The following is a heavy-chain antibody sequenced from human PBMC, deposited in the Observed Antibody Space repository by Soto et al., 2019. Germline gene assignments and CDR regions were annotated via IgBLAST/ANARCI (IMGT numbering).Heavy chain of an antibody. J-gene: IGHJ6*03. CDR1: GFSLSNARMG. CDR3: ARMGNYYYYYYMDV. Sequence: SGPTMVNPTETLTLTCTVSGFSLSNARMGVSWIRQPPGKALEWLAHIFSNDEKSYSTSLKSRLTISKDTSKSQVVLTMTNMDPVDTATYYCARMGNYYYYYYMDVWGKGATVTVSS. CDR2: IFSNDEK. V-gene: IGHV2-26*01.